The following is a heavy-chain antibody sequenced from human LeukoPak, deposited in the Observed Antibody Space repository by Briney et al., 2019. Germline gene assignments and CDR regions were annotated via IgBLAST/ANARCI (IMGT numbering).Heavy chain of an antibody. Sequence: SETLSLTCTVSGGSISSYYWSWIRQPAGKGLEWIGRIYTSGSTNYNPSLKSRVTMSVDTSKNQFSLKLSSVTAADTAVYYCARLEIAAAGNRWFDPWGQGTLVTVSS. J-gene: IGHJ5*02. D-gene: IGHD6-13*01. V-gene: IGHV4-4*07. CDR2: IYTSGST. CDR3: ARLEIAAAGNRWFDP. CDR1: GGSISSYY.